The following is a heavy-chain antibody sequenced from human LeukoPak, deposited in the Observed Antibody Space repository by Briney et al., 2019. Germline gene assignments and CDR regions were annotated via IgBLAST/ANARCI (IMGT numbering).Heavy chain of an antibody. J-gene: IGHJ4*02. D-gene: IGHD6-13*01. Sequence: GGSLRLSCAASGFTFDDYAMHWVRQAPGKGLEWVSGISWNSGSIGYADSVKGRFTISRDNAKNSLYLQMNSLRAEDTALYYCAEGSAVTFDYWGQGTLVTVSS. CDR3: AEGSAVTFDY. V-gene: IGHV3-9*01. CDR1: GFTFDDYA. CDR2: ISWNSGSI.